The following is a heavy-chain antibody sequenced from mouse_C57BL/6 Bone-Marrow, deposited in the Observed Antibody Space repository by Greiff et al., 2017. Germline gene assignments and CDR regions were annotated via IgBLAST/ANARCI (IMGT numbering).Heavy chain of an antibody. V-gene: IGHV1-50*01. CDR2: IDPSDSYT. D-gene: IGHD1-1*01. CDR1: GYTFTSYW. Sequence: LQQPGAELVKPGASVKLSCKASGYTFTSYWMQWVKQRPGQGLEWIGEIDPSDSYTNYNQKFKGKATLTVDTSSSTAYMQLSSLTSEDSAVYYCAREGLLRYWYFDVWGTGTTVTVSS. CDR3: AREGLLRYWYFDV. J-gene: IGHJ1*03.